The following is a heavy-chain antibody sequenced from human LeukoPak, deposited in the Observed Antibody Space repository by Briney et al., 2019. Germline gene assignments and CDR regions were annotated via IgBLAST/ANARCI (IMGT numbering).Heavy chain of an antibody. CDR2: IYYSGST. D-gene: IGHD1-26*01. CDR1: GGSFSIISNN. V-gene: IGHV4-39*01. J-gene: IGHJ5*02. CDR3: ARGGRTEYNWFDP. Sequence: SETLSLTCTFSGGSFSIISNNWGGFGQPPGRGREGIGSIYYSGSTYYNPSLKSRVTISVDTSKNQFSLKLSSVTAADTAVYYCARGGRTEYNWFDPWGQGTLVTVSS.